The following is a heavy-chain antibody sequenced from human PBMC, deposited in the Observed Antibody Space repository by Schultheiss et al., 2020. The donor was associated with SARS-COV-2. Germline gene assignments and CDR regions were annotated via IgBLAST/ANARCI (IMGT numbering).Heavy chain of an antibody. J-gene: IGHJ4*02. CDR2: IYHSGST. CDR3: ARLRPIHSGQWLVFNY. Sequence: SETLSLTCAVSGGSISSSNWWSWVRQPPGTGLEWIGEIYHSGSTNYDPSLKSRVTISVDKSKNHFSLKLSSVTAADTAVYYCARLRPIHSGQWLVFNYWGQGTLVTVSS. CDR1: GGSISSSNW. D-gene: IGHD6-19*01. V-gene: IGHV4-4*02.